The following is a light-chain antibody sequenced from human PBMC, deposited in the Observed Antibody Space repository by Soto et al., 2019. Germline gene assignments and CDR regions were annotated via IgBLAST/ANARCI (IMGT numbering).Light chain of an antibody. CDR2: EVS. CDR3: SSYTTSSTQV. J-gene: IGLJ1*01. CDR1: SSDVGVYNY. Sequence: CTGTSSDVGVYNYVSWYQQYPGKAPKIMIYEVSIRPSGVSNRFSGSKSGTTASLTISGLQAEDEADYYCSSYTTSSTQVFGTGTKLTVL. V-gene: IGLV2-14*01.